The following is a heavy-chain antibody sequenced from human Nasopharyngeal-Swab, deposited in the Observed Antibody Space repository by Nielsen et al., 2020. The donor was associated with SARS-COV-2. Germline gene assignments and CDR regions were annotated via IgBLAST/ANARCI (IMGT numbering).Heavy chain of an antibody. CDR1: GYTFTSYA. D-gene: IGHD2-2*02. CDR3: ARGYCSSTSCYTLVDP. Sequence: ASVKVSCKASGYTFTSYAMHWVRQALGQRLEWMGWINAGNGNTKYSQKFQGRVTITRDTSASTAYMELSTLRSEDTAVYYCARGYCSSTSCYTLVDPWGQGTLVTVSS. CDR2: INAGNGNT. J-gene: IGHJ5*02. V-gene: IGHV1-3*01.